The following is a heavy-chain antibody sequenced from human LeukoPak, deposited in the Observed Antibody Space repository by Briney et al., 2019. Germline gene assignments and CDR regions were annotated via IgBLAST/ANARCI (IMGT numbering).Heavy chain of an antibody. J-gene: IGHJ4*02. Sequence: GGSLRLSCAASGFTFSSYAMSWVRQAPGKGLEWVSGISGSGGSTYYADSVKGRFTISRDNSKNTLYLQMNSLRAEDTAVYYCAKDLGWIQFGYWGQGALVTVSS. D-gene: IGHD5-18*01. CDR3: AKDLGWIQFGY. CDR1: GFTFSSYA. CDR2: ISGSGGST. V-gene: IGHV3-23*01.